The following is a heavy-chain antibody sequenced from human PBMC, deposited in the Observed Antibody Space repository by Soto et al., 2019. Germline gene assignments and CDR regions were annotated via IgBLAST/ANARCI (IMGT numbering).Heavy chain of an antibody. Sequence: SVKVSCKASGGTFSSYAISWVRQAPGQGLEWMGGIIPIFGTANYAQKFQGRVTITADESTSTAYMELSSLRSEDTAVYYCARGYYGSGSYSPYYYYGMDVWGQGTTVTVSS. V-gene: IGHV1-69*13. CDR3: ARGYYGSGSYSPYYYYGMDV. D-gene: IGHD3-10*01. CDR2: IIPIFGTA. J-gene: IGHJ6*02. CDR1: GGTFSSYA.